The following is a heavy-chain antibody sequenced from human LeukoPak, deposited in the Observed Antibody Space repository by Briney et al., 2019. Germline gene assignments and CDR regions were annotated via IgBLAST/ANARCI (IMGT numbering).Heavy chain of an antibody. D-gene: IGHD2-15*01. J-gene: IGHJ4*02. CDR3: ARQRSGGSGKYLEY. V-gene: IGHV5-51*01. Sequence: GESLKISCTGSGYNFASYWIAWVRQMPEKGLEWMGIIYPGDSDTRYSPSFQGQVTISADKSISTAYLQWSSLKASDIAMYYCARQRSGGSGKYLEYWGQGTLVTVSS. CDR1: GYNFASYW. CDR2: IYPGDSDT.